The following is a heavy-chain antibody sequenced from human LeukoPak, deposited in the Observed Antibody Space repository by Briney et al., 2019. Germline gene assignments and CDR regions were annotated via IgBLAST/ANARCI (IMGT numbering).Heavy chain of an antibody. CDR3: TTDLAIAAAGTYTSIDY. CDR1: GHTLTGLS. J-gene: IGHJ4*02. V-gene: IGHV1-24*01. CDR2: FDPEEGET. D-gene: IGHD6-13*01. Sequence: ASVKVSCKVSGHTLTGLSMHWVRQAPRKGLEGMGGFDPEEGETTYAQKFQGRVTMTADTSTDTAYMDLSSLRSEDTAAYYCTTDLAIAAAGTYTSIDYWGQGTQVTVSS.